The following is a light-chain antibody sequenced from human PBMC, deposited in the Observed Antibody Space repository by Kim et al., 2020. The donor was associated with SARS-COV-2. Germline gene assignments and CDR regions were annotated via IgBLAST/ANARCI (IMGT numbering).Light chain of an antibody. J-gene: IGKJ1*01. CDR1: QSVLDNSNNKNY. Sequence: ATINFKSSQSVLDNSNNKNYLAWYQQKPGQPPKLLIYWASTRESGVPDRFSGSGSGTDFTLTISSLQAEDVAVYYCQQYYTSPWTFGQGTKVEIK. V-gene: IGKV4-1*01. CDR3: QQYYTSPWT. CDR2: WAS.